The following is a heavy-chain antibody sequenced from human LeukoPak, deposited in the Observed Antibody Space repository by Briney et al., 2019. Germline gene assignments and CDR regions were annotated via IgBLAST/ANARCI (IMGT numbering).Heavy chain of an antibody. CDR1: GFTFSDYG. J-gene: IGHJ4*02. D-gene: IGHD3-10*01. CDR2: IWYDGTIK. CDR3: ARGHQRFGELFGDY. Sequence: PGGSLRLSCAASGFTFSDYGMHWVRQAPGKGLEWVANIWYDGTIKNYADSVKGRFTISRNNSKNMLYLQMNSLRGEDAAVYYCARGHQRFGELFGDYWGQGTLVTVSS. V-gene: IGHV3-33*01.